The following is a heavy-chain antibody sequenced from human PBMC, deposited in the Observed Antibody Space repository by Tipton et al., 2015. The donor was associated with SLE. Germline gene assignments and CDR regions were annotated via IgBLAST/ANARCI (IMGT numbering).Heavy chain of an antibody. CDR3: AAAREPGVFYYYNPMDV. V-gene: IGHV3-53*05. D-gene: IGHD3-10*01. CDR2: IYSGGGT. Sequence: SLRLSCAASGFIVSSDYMSWIRLAPGRGLEWVSAIYSGGGTFYADSVRGRFTISRDNSANALFLQMNNLSTEDSAIYYCAAAREPGVFYYYNPMDVWGQGTAVTASS. CDR1: GFIVSSDY. J-gene: IGHJ6*02.